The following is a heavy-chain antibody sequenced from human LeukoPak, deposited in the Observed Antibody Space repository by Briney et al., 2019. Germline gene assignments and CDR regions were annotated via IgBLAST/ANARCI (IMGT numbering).Heavy chain of an antibody. D-gene: IGHD6-19*01. Sequence: SGGSLRLSCAASGFTFSSYGMHWVRQAPGKGLEWVAVIWYDGSNKYYADSVKGRFTISRDNSKNTLYLQMNSLRAEDTAVYYCARNPPYSSGWYCDYWGQGTLVTVSS. J-gene: IGHJ4*02. V-gene: IGHV3-33*01. CDR1: GFTFSSYG. CDR3: ARNPPYSSGWYCDY. CDR2: IWYDGSNK.